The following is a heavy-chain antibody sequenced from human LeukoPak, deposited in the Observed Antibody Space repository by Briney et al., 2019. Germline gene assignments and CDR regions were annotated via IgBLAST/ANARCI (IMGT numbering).Heavy chain of an antibody. CDR1: GGCFSGYY. CDR3: ARGRRIVVVPAAIRYYYYGMDV. Sequence: SETLSLTCAVYGGCFSGYYWSWIRQPPGKGLEWIGEINDSGSTNYNPSLKSRVTISVDTSKNQFSLKLSSVTAADTAVYYCARGRRIVVVPAAIRYYYYGMDVWGQGTTVTVSS. CDR2: INDSGST. J-gene: IGHJ6*02. V-gene: IGHV4-34*01. D-gene: IGHD2-2*02.